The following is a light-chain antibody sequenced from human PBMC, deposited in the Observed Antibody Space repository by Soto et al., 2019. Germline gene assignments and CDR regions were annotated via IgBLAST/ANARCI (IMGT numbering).Light chain of an antibody. J-gene: IGKJ5*01. CDR1: QSINSN. V-gene: IGKV3-15*01. CDR2: AAS. Sequence: MTQSPSTLSVSPGYRATLSLRSPRSTNSASQSINSNLAWYQQQPGQAPRLLIYAASTRATAVPDRFSGSGSGTDFTLTITILQSDDFAVYYCQYYNDGTPITFGQGTRMEIK. CDR3: QYYNDGTPIT.